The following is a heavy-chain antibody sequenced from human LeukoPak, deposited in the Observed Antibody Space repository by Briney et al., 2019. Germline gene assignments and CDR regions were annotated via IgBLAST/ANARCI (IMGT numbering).Heavy chain of an antibody. CDR1: GFTFRTYN. V-gene: IGHV3-30*04. CDR2: ISYGRLLGRCK. D-gene: IGHD2-15*01. Sequence: GGSLRLSCAASGFTFRTYNMHWVRQAPGKGLEWVAVISYGRLLGRCKYDADSVKDRFTISRDNSENTLYLQMNSLRVEDTAVYYCAREGGCSSGSCSGMDVWGKGTTVTVSS. CDR3: AREGGCSSGSCSGMDV. J-gene: IGHJ6*04.